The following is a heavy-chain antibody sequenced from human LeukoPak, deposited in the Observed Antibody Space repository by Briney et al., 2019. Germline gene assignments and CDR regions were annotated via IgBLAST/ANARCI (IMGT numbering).Heavy chain of an antibody. D-gene: IGHD5-12*01. Sequence: GGSLRLSCAASGFTFSSYGMHWVRQAPGKGLEWVAVISYDGSNKYYADSVKGRFTISRDNSKNTLYLQMNSLRAEDTAVYYCAKALYSGYDLYYYYGMDVWGQGTTVTVSS. CDR1: GFTFSSYG. V-gene: IGHV3-30*18. CDR2: ISYDGSNK. J-gene: IGHJ6*02. CDR3: AKALYSGYDLYYYYGMDV.